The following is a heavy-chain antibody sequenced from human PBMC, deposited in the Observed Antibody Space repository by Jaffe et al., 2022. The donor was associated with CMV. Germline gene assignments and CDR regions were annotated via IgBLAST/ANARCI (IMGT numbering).Heavy chain of an antibody. V-gene: IGHV5-51*01. CDR2: INPGDSDT. CDR3: ARHFSYSGYGSYYYSYMDV. CDR1: GYSFTTYW. D-gene: IGHD5-12*01. J-gene: IGHJ6*03. Sequence: EVQLVQSGAEVKKPGESLKISCKASGYSFTTYWIGWVRQMPGKGLEWMGVINPGDSDTRYSPSFQGQVTFSADKSISTAYLHWSSLKASDTAMYYCARHFSYSGYGSYYYSYMDVWGKGTTVTVSS.